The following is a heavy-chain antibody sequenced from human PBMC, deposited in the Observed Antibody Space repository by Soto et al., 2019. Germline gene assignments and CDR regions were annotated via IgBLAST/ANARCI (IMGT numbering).Heavy chain of an antibody. CDR3: AGDKWDCSGGSCGYYYGMDV. V-gene: IGHV4-31*03. CDR1: GGSISSGGYY. CDR2: IYYSGST. D-gene: IGHD2-15*01. Sequence: PSETLSLTCTVSGGSISSGGYYWSWIRQHPGKGLEWIGYIYYSGSTYYNPSLKSRVTISVDTSKNQFSLKLSSVTAADTAVYYCAGDKWDCSGGSCGYYYGMDVWGQGTTVTVSS. J-gene: IGHJ6*02.